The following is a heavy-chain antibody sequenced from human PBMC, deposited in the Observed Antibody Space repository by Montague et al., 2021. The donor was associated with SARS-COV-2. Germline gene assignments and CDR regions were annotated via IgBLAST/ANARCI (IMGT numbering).Heavy chain of an antibody. CDR1: GFSLNTDGVG. CDR3: ARRYDFYRAEAFDV. CDR2: IYWDGDQ. V-gene: IGHV2-5*02. J-gene: IGHJ3*01. Sequence: LVKPTQTLTLTCVFSGFSLNTDGVGVAWIRRPPGKALEWLALIYWDGDQRYSPSLKTRLTITKDTSKNRVVLTMTNLDPVDTATYYCARRYDFYRAEAFDVWGQGTMLTVSS. D-gene: IGHD3-3*01.